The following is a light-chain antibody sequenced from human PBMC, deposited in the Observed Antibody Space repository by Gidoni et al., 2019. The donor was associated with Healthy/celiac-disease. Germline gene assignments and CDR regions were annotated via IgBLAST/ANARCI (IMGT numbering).Light chain of an antibody. CDR2: WAS. CDR1: QSVLYSSNNKNY. Sequence: SLSVSLGERATINCKSSQSVLYSSNNKNYLAWYQQKPGQPPKLLIYWASTRESGVPDRFSGRGSGTDFTLTISSLQAEDVAVYYCQQYYSTPLTFGQGTKVEIK. V-gene: IGKV4-1*01. CDR3: QQYYSTPLT. J-gene: IGKJ1*01.